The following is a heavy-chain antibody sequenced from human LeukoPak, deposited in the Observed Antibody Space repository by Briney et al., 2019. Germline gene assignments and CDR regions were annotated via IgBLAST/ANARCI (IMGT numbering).Heavy chain of an antibody. Sequence: PGGSLRLSCAASGFTFSSYWMHWVRQAPGKGLVWVSHINSAGTSTTYADSVKGRSTISRDNAKNTLYLQMDSLRVEDTAVYYCSRAFSGSRYNWFDPWGQGTLVTVSS. CDR3: SRAFSGSRYNWFDP. CDR1: GFTFSSYW. D-gene: IGHD1-26*01. V-gene: IGHV3-74*01. CDR2: INSAGTST. J-gene: IGHJ5*02.